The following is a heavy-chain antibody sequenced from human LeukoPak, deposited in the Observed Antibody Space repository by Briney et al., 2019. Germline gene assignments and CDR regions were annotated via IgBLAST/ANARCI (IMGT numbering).Heavy chain of an antibody. D-gene: IGHD2-15*01. Sequence: GGSLRLSCAASGFTFSSYGMHWVRQAPGKGLEWVAVIWYDGSNKYYADSVKGRFTISRDNSKNTLYLQMNSLRAEDTAVYYCARDLRYCGGGSCYTLYYYYYGMDVWGQGTTVTVSS. CDR3: ARDLRYCGGGSCYTLYYYYYGMDV. CDR2: IWYDGSNK. J-gene: IGHJ6*02. V-gene: IGHV3-33*01. CDR1: GFTFSSYG.